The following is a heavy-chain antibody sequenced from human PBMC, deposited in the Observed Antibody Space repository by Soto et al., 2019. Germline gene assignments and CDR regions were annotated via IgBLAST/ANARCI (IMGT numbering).Heavy chain of an antibody. V-gene: IGHV3-23*01. Sequence: VGSLRLSCAASGFTFSSYAVSWVRQAPGQGPEWISSISGSGSTIYYADSVKGRFTISRDNSKNTLYLQMSSLRAEDTAVYYCAKVFYYYDSSGYYYFDYWGQGTLVTVSS. CDR2: ISGSGSTI. CDR3: AKVFYYYDSSGYYYFDY. CDR1: GFTFSSYA. D-gene: IGHD3-22*01. J-gene: IGHJ4*02.